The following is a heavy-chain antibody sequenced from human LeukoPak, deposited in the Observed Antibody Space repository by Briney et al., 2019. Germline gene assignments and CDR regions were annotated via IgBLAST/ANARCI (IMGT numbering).Heavy chain of an antibody. CDR3: ARGGRVATIQGWFDP. V-gene: IGHV1-18*01. CDR2: ISAYNGNT. CDR1: GYTFTSYG. Sequence: ASVKVPCKASGYTFTSYGISWVRQAPGQGLEWMGWISAYNGNTNYAQKLQGRVTMTTDTSTSTAYMELSSLRSEDTAVYYCARGGRVATIQGWFDPWGQGTLVIVSS. J-gene: IGHJ5*02. D-gene: IGHD1-1*01.